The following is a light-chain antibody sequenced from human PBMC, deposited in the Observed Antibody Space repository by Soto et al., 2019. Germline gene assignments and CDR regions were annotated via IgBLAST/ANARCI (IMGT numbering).Light chain of an antibody. J-gene: IGKJ2*01. Sequence: DLQMTQSPSSLSASVGDRVTITCRASQSITNYLNWYQQKPGEVPKLLNYTASSLQSGVPSRFSGSGSGTDFTLTISSLQPEEFATYYCQQSYSIPPTLGQGTKLEIK. CDR1: QSITNY. V-gene: IGKV1-39*01. CDR3: QQSYSIPPT. CDR2: TAS.